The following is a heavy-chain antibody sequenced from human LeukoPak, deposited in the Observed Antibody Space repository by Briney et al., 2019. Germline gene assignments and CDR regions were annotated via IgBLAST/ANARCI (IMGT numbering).Heavy chain of an antibody. CDR2: IVVGRCHT. Sequence: GASVKVSCKASGFTFTSSAMQWVRQARGQRLEGVGCIVVGRCHTNYAHKFQERVPIPRDMSTSTAYMELSSLRSEDTAMYYCAADNQQITVWGQGTLVTVSS. V-gene: IGHV1-58*02. CDR1: GFTFTSSA. CDR3: AADNQQITV. D-gene: IGHD5-24*01. J-gene: IGHJ4*02.